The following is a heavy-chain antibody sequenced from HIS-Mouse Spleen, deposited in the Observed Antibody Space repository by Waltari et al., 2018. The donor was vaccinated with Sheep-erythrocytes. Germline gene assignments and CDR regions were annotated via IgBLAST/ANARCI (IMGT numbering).Heavy chain of an antibody. J-gene: IGHJ4*02. D-gene: IGHD1-26*01. V-gene: IGHV3-21*01. CDR1: GFTFSSAS. Sequence: EVQLVESGGGLVKPGGSLRLSCAASGFTFSSASMNWVRQAPGKGLELVSSISSSSSYIYYADSVKGRFTISRDNAKNSLYLQMNSLRAEDTAVYYCARVASGATFDYWGQGTLVTVSS. CDR3: ARVASGATFDY. CDR2: ISSSSSYI.